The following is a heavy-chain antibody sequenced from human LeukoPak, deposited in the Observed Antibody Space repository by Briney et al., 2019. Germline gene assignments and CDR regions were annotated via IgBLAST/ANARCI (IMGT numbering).Heavy chain of an antibody. CDR1: GGSFSGYY. J-gene: IGHJ4*02. D-gene: IGHD6-13*01. CDR2: INHSGST. CDR3: ARTTSSSWYNQYNY. Sequence: PSETLSLTCAVYGGSFSGYYWSWIRQPPGKGLEWIGEINHSGSTNYNPPLKSRVTISVDTSKNQFSLKLSSVTAADTAVYYCARTTSSSWYNQYNYWGQGTLVTVSS. V-gene: IGHV4-34*01.